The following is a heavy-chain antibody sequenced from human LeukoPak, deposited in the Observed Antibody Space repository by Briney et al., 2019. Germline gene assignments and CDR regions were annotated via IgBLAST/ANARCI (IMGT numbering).Heavy chain of an antibody. CDR2: IREDGTEK. J-gene: IGHJ4*02. Sequence: PGGSLRLSCAASGFTFDDYGMTWVRQAPGKGLEWVANIREDGTEKNYVDSVKGRFTISRDNAKASLYLQMNSLRAEDTAVYYCARDLSGVTGYTYGRGIDYWGQGTLVTVSS. V-gene: IGHV3-7*01. D-gene: IGHD5-18*01. CDR1: GFTFDDYG. CDR3: ARDLSGVTGYTYGRGIDY.